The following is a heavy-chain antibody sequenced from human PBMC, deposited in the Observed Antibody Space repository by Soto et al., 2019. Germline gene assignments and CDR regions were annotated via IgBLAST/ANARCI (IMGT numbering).Heavy chain of an antibody. CDR1: GYTFTSYA. V-gene: IGHV1-3*01. D-gene: IGHD2-2*01. CDR3: ARVRRDNVVVPAATTSHHRDAFDF. Sequence: GASVKVSCKASGYTFTSYAMHWVRQAPGQRREGMGWINAGNGKTKYSQKFQGRVTITRDTSASTAYMELSSLRSEDTAVYYCARVRRDNVVVPAATTSHHRDAFDFWGQGAMVTVSS. CDR2: INAGNGKT. J-gene: IGHJ3*01.